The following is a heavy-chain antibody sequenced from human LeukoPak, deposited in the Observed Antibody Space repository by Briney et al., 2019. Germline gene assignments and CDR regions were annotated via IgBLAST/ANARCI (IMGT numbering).Heavy chain of an antibody. Sequence: PSETLSLTCSVSGGSISGSSYYWGWIRQPPGKGLEWMVSMYYSGSTYYNPSLKSRVTVSVDTSKNQFSLKLSSATSTDTAVYYCATIVGSTKVDDWGQGTLVTVSS. CDR3: ATIVGSTKVDD. CDR1: GGSISGSSYY. V-gene: IGHV4-39*01. D-gene: IGHD1-26*01. J-gene: IGHJ4*02. CDR2: MYYSGST.